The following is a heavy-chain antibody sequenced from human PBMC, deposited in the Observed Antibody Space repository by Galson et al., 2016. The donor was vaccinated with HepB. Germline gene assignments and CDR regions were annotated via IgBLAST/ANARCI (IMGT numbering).Heavy chain of an antibody. CDR3: ARHGRELIPQFAH. J-gene: IGHJ4*02. V-gene: IGHV4-39*01. CDR2: IYFAGNT. CDR1: GGSISSSSYY. Sequence: SETLSLTCTVSGGSISSSSYYWAWIRQPPGKGLEWIGRIYFAGNTQYKPSLKSRVTLSIDTSRNQFSLKVRSVTAADTAVYYCARHGRELIPQFAHWGLGTLVTVSS. D-gene: IGHD1-26*01.